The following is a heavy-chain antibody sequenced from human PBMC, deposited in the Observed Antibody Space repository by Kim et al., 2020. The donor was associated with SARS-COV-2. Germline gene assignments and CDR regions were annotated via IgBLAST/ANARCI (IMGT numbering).Heavy chain of an antibody. CDR1: GYSFTSYW. V-gene: IGHV5-51*01. D-gene: IGHD2-2*01. CDR2: IYPGDSDT. Sequence: GESLKMSCKGSGYSFTSYWIGWVRQMPGKGLEWMGIIYPGDSDTRYSPSFQGQVTISADKSISTAYLQWSSLKASDTAMYYCAIHHCSSTSCYWGMDVWGKGTTVTVSS. J-gene: IGHJ6*03. CDR3: AIHHCSSTSCYWGMDV.